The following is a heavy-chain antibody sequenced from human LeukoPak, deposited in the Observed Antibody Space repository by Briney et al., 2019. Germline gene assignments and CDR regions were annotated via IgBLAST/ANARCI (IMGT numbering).Heavy chain of an antibody. CDR1: GGSISSYN. D-gene: IGHD1-26*01. CDR2: IYNSGNT. Sequence: PSETLSLTCTVSGGSISSYNWSWIRQPPGKGLEWIGYIYNSGNTNYNPSLKSRVTISVDTPKNQFSLKLSSVTAADTAVYYCARQRGGSYYGDTYYFDYWGQGTLVTVSS. CDR3: ARQRGGSYYGDTYYFDY. V-gene: IGHV4-59*08. J-gene: IGHJ4*02.